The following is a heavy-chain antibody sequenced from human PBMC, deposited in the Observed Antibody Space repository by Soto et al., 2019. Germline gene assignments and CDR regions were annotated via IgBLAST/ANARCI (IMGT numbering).Heavy chain of an antibody. V-gene: IGHV1-2*02. D-gene: IGHD5-12*01. CDR3: ARESGGATATLDYYYFYMDV. CDR1: GDSFNDYY. CDR2: IDPNGGAT. Sequence: GASGKGSCKTSGDSFNDYYIHWVRQAPGQRLEWLGWIDPNGGATKYAQKFQGRVTVTRDTSIRTVYVELSSLRSDDTAVYYCARESGGATATLDYYYFYMDVWGKGTTVTVSS. J-gene: IGHJ6*03.